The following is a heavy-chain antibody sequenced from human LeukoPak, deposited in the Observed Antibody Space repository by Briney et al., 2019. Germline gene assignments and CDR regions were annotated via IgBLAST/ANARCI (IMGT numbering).Heavy chain of an antibody. CDR1: GGSISSYY. J-gene: IGHJ4*02. V-gene: IGHV4-59*01. CDR3: ARGYQKIYGDYYFDY. D-gene: IGHD4-17*01. Sequence: SETLSLTCTVSGGSISSYYWSWIRQPPGKGLEWIGYIYYSGSTNYNPSLKSRVTISVDTSKNQFSLKLSSVTAADTAVYYCARGYQKIYGDYYFDYWGKGTLVTVSS. CDR2: IYYSGST.